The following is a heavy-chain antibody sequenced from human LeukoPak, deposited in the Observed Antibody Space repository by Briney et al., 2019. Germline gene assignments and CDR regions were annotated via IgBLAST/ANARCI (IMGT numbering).Heavy chain of an antibody. Sequence: ASVKVSCKASGCTFTSYGISWVRQAPGQGLEWMGWISAYNGNTNYAQKLQGRVTMTTDTSTSTAYMELRSLRSDDTAVYYCAWEGNYYDSSGYSLLFDYWGQGTLVTVSS. CDR1: GCTFTSYG. CDR3: AWEGNYYDSSGYSLLFDY. CDR2: ISAYNGNT. V-gene: IGHV1-18*01. D-gene: IGHD3-22*01. J-gene: IGHJ4*02.